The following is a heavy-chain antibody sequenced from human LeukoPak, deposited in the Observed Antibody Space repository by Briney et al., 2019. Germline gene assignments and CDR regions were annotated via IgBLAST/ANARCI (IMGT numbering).Heavy chain of an antibody. CDR1: GGSFSGYY. V-gene: IGHV4-34*01. J-gene: IGHJ4*02. CDR3: ARERDTAMVRGFSNDY. D-gene: IGHD5-18*01. Sequence: KPSETLSLTCAVYGGSFSGYYWSWIRQPPGKGLEWIGEINYSGSTNYNPSHKSRVTISVDTSKNQFSLKLSSVTAADTAVYYCARERDTAMVRGFSNDYWGQGTLATVSS. CDR2: INYSGST.